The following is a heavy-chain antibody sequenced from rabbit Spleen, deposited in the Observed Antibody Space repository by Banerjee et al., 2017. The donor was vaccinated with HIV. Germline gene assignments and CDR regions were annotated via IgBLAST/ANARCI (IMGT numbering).Heavy chain of an antibody. CDR1: GVSFSFSSY. Sequence: EASGGGLVKPGASLTLTCTASGVSFSFSSYMCWVRQAPGKGLEWIACIEVGSSDFTYYASWAKGRFTISKTSSTTVTLQVTRLTAADTATYFCARDTSSSFSSYGMDLWGPGTLVTVS. D-gene: IGHD1-1*01. V-gene: IGHV1S40*01. J-gene: IGHJ6*01. CDR2: IEVGSSDFT. CDR3: ARDTSSSFSSYGMDL.